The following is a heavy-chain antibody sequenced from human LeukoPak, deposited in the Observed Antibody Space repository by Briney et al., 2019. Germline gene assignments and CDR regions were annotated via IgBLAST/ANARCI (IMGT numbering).Heavy chain of an antibody. CDR1: GFTFDDYG. Sequence: PGGSLRLSCAASGFTFDDYGMSWVRQAPGKGLEWVSGINWNGGSTGYADSVKGRFTISRDNAKNSLYLQMNSLRAEDTAVYYCARGTYYYDSSGYSDFDYWGQGTLVTVSS. D-gene: IGHD3-22*01. CDR2: INWNGGST. J-gene: IGHJ4*02. CDR3: ARGTYYYDSSGYSDFDY. V-gene: IGHV3-20*04.